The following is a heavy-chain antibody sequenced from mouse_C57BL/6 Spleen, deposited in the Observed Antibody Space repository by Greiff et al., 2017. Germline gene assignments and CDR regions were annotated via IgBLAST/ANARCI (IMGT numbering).Heavy chain of an antibody. J-gene: IGHJ4*01. Sequence: DVMLVESGGDLVKPGGSLKLSCAASGFTFSSYGMSWVRQTPDKRLEWVATISSGGSYTYYPDSVKGRFTISRDNAKNTLYLQMSSLKSEDTAMYYCARPHSDYAMDYWGQGTSVTVSS. CDR3: ARPHSDYAMDY. CDR2: ISSGGSYT. V-gene: IGHV5-6*02. CDR1: GFTFSSYG.